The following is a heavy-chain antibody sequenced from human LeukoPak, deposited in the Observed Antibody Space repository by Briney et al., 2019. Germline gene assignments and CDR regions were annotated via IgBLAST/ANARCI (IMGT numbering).Heavy chain of an antibody. Sequence: ASVKVSCKASGYTFTSYDINWVRQATGQGLEWMGWMNPNSGNTGYAQKFQGRVTMTRNTSISTAYMELSSLRSEDTAVYYCARGGGVKDYYDSSGYYTGSGESDYWSQGTLVTVSS. V-gene: IGHV1-8*01. J-gene: IGHJ4*02. D-gene: IGHD3-22*01. CDR3: ARGGGVKDYYDSSGYYTGSGESDY. CDR1: GYTFTSYD. CDR2: MNPNSGNT.